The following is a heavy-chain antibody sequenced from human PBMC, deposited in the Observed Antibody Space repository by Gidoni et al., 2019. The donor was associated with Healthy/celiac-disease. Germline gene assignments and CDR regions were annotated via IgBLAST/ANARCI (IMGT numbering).Heavy chain of an antibody. CDR3: AKDYDSSGYSDY. J-gene: IGHJ4*02. CDR2: ISGDGGST. V-gene: IGHV3-43*02. CDR1: GFPFDDYA. D-gene: IGHD3-22*01. Sequence: EVQLVESGGGVVQPGGSLRLSCAASGFPFDDYAMHWVRQAPGKGLEWVSLISGDGGSTYYADSVKGRFTISRDNSKNSLYLQMNSLRTEDTALYYCAKDYDSSGYSDYWGQGTLVTVSS.